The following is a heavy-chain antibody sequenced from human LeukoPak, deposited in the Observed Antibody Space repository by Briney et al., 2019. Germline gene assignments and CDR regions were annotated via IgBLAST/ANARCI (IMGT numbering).Heavy chain of an antibody. Sequence: SETLSLTCGVAGGSFRGYYWTWIRQAPGKGLEWIGETTHSGSSNYNPSLKSRVNISVDMAKNQFSLTLSSVTAADTAEYYCARMSPGRIGGSLGSSDYWGQGTLVTVSS. CDR3: ARMSPGRIGGSLGSSDY. J-gene: IGHJ4*02. CDR1: GGSFRGYY. V-gene: IGHV4-34*01. D-gene: IGHD1-26*01. CDR2: TTHSGSS.